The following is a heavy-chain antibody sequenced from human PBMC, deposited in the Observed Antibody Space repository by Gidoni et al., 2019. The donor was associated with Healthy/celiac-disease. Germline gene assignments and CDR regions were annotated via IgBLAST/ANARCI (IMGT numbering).Heavy chain of an antibody. CDR1: GFNLDDYA. Sequence: DVQLVESGGVLVQPGRSLRLSCAASGFNLDDYALPWVRQAPGKGLEWVSGISWNSGSIGYADSVKGRFTISRDNAKNSLYLKMNSLRAEDTALYYCAKDMGGLAGGYNHYYYYGMDVWGQGTTVTVSS. CDR3: AKDMGGLAGGYNHYYYYGMDV. D-gene: IGHD5-12*01. V-gene: IGHV3-9*01. CDR2: ISWNSGSI. J-gene: IGHJ6*02.